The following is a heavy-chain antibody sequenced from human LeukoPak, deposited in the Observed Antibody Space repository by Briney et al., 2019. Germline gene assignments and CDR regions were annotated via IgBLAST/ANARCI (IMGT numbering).Heavy chain of an antibody. Sequence: GGSLRLSCAASGFTFNNYGMSWVRQAPGKGLEWVSAISGSGGSTYYADSVKGRFTISRDNSKNTLFLQMNSLRAEDTAVYYCASGYSYLGYWGQGTLVTVSS. J-gene: IGHJ4*02. V-gene: IGHV3-23*01. CDR1: GFTFNNYG. CDR3: ASGYSYLGY. CDR2: ISGSGGST. D-gene: IGHD5-18*01.